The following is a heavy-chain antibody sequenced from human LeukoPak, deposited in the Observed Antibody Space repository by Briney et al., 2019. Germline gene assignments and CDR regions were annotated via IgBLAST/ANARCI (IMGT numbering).Heavy chain of an antibody. CDR2: IDWDDDK. Sequence: SGPALVKPTQTLTLTCTFSGFSLSTSGMCVSWIRQPPGKALEWLARIDWDDDKYYSTSLETRLTISKDTSKNQVVLTMTNMDPVDTATYYCARIISGWLNRYYYYMDVWGKGTTVTVSS. CDR3: ARIISGWLNRYYYYMDV. J-gene: IGHJ6*03. D-gene: IGHD6-19*01. V-gene: IGHV2-70*11. CDR1: GFSLSTSGMC.